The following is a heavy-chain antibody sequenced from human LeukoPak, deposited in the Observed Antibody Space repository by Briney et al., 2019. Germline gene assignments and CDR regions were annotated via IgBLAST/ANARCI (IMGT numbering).Heavy chain of an antibody. J-gene: IGHJ4*02. Sequence: ASVKVSCKASGYTFTDYYMHWVRQAPGQGLEWMGWLNPNSGDTNYAQKFQGRVGMTRDTSISTAYMDLSDLRSDDTAVYYCARGRNIEMTTMSGGSDYWGQGTLVTVSP. D-gene: IGHD5-24*01. CDR1: GYTFTDYY. V-gene: IGHV1-2*02. CDR3: ARGRNIEMTTMSGGSDY. CDR2: LNPNSGDT.